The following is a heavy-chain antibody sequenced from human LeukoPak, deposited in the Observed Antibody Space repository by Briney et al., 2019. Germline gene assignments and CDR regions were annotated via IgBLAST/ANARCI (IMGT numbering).Heavy chain of an antibody. J-gene: IGHJ4*02. CDR1: GFTFSSDA. V-gene: IGHV3-23*01. D-gene: IGHD6-13*01. Sequence: AGGSLRLSCAASGFTFSSDAMSWVRQAPGKGLEWVSAISGSGGSTYYADSVKGRFTISRDNSKNTLYLQMNSLRAEDTAVYYCAKDVYSSSWSYFDYWGQGTVVTVSS. CDR3: AKDVYSSSWSYFDY. CDR2: ISGSGGST.